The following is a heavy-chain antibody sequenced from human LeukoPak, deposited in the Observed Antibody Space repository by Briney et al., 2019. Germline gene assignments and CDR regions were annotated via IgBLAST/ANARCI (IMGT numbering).Heavy chain of an antibody. CDR2: ISYDGSNK. D-gene: IGHD5-18*01. CDR1: GFTFSSYG. CDR3: AKDGRGYSFGPKF. V-gene: IGHV3-30*18. Sequence: GGSLRLPCEASGFTFSSYGMHWVRQAPGEGLEWVAVISYDGSNKYYADSVKGRFTISRDNSKNTLYLQMDSLRAEDTAVYYCAKDGRGYSFGPKFWGQGTRVTVSS. J-gene: IGHJ4*02.